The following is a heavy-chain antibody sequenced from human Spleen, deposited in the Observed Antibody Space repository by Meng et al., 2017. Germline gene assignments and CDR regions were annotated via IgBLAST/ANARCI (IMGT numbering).Heavy chain of an antibody. V-gene: IGHV3-53*01. CDR3: ARDGDSSGWDYFEY. CDR1: GFVVSNNY. Sequence: GESLKISCATSGFVVSNNYMSWVRQAPGKGLEWVSVIYRRGNTYYADSVKGRFTISRDNSKNTLYLQMNSLRAEDTAVYYCARDGDSSGWDYFEYWGQGTLVTVSS. D-gene: IGHD6-19*01. J-gene: IGHJ4*01. CDR2: IYRRGNT.